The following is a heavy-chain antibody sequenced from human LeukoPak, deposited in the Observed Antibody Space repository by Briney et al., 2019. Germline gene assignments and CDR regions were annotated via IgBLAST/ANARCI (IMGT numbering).Heavy chain of an antibody. Sequence: SETLSHTCTVSGGSISSGDYYWSWIRQPPGKGLEWIGYIYYSGSTYYNPSLKSRVTISVDTSKNQFSLKLSSVTAADTAVYYCARADYGDRTGVFDYWGQGTLVTVSS. CDR3: ARADYGDRTGVFDY. CDR2: IYYSGST. CDR1: GGSISSGDYY. D-gene: IGHD4-17*01. V-gene: IGHV4-30-4*01. J-gene: IGHJ4*02.